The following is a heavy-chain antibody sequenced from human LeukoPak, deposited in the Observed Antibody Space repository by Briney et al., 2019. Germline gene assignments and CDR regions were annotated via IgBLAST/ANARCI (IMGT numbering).Heavy chain of an antibody. CDR1: GYTFTSYG. D-gene: IGHD3-10*01. J-gene: IGHJ5*02. V-gene: IGHV1-8*02. CDR2: MNPNSGNT. CDR3: ARCPPLLLWFGAQVGWFDP. Sequence: ASVKVSCKASGYTFTSYGISWVRQAPGQGLEWMGWMNPNSGNTGYAQKFQGRVTMTRNTSISTAYMELSSLRSEDTAVYYCARCPPLLLWFGAQVGWFDPWGQGTLVTVSS.